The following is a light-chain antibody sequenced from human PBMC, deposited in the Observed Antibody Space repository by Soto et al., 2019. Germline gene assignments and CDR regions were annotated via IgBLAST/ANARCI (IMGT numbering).Light chain of an antibody. CDR3: QQYDGSPPWT. CDR1: QSVSSTS. J-gene: IGKJ1*01. Sequence: EIVLTQSPGTLSFSPRERDTLSCRASQSVSSTSLAWYQQKPGQAPRLLIYGASNRATGIPDRFSGSGSGTDFTLTISRLEPEDFAVYYCQQYDGSPPWTFGLGTKVDIK. CDR2: GAS. V-gene: IGKV3-20*01.